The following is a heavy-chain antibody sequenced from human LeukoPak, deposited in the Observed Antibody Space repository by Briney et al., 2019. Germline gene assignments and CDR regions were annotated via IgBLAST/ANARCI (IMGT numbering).Heavy chain of an antibody. V-gene: IGHV4-34*01. CDR2: INHSGSS. J-gene: IGHJ4*02. CDR1: GGSFSGHY. Sequence: SETLSLTCAVYGGSFSGHYWSWIRQPPGKGLERIGEINHSGSSNYNPSLKSRVTISVDKSKNQFSLKLSSVTAADTAVYYCAGSTCSGGSCYSGDYFDYWGQGTLVTVSS. D-gene: IGHD2-15*01. CDR3: AGSTCSGGSCYSGDYFDY.